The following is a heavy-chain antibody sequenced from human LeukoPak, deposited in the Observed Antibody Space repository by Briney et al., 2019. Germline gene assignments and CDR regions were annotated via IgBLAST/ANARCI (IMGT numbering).Heavy chain of an antibody. CDR2: ISSSSSYI. V-gene: IGHV3-21*04. Sequence: GGSLRLSCAASGFTFSSYSMNWVRQAPGKGLEWVSSISSSSSYIYYEDSVKGRFTISRDNAKNTLYLQMNSLRAEDTAVYYCAEEASRDYFDYWGQGTLVTVSS. CDR3: AEEASRDYFDY. D-gene: IGHD6-13*01. J-gene: IGHJ4*02. CDR1: GFTFSSYS.